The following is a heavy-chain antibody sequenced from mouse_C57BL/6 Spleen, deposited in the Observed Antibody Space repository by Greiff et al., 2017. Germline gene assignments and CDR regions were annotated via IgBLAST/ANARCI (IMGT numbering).Heavy chain of an antibody. D-gene: IGHD1-3*01. V-gene: IGHV1-76*01. CDR3: ARSITPFDY. CDR1: GYTFTDYY. CDR2: IYPGSGNT. Sequence: VKLMESGAELVRPGASVKLSCKASGYTFTDYYINWVKQRPGQGLEWIARIYPGSGNTYYNEKFKGKATLTAEKSSSTAYMQLSSLTSEDSAVYFCARSITPFDYWGQGTTLTVSS. J-gene: IGHJ2*01.